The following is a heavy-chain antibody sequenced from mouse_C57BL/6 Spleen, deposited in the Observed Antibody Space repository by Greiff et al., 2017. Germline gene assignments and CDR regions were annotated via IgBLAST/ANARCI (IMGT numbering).Heavy chain of an antibody. CDR1: GYSFTGYY. V-gene: IGHV1-42*01. CDR2: INPSTGGT. D-gene: IGHD1-1*01. J-gene: IGHJ2*01. CDR3: ARAASITTVVEDYFDD. Sequence: VQLKQSGPELVKPGASVKISCKASGYSFTGYYMNWVKQSPEKSLEWIGEINPSTGGTTYNQKFKAKATLTVDKSSSTAYMQLKSLTSEDSAVYYCARAASITTVVEDYFDDWGQGTTLTVSS.